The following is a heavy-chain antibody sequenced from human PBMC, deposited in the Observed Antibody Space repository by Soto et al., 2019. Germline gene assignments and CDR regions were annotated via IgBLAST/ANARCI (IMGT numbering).Heavy chain of an antibody. J-gene: IGHJ6*02. Sequence: ASVKVSCKASGGTFSSYAISWVRQAPGQGLEWMGGIIPIFGTANYAQKFQGRVTITADESTSTAYMELSSLRSEDTAVYYCARNTGIAAAGPSYYYGMDVWGQGTTVTVSS. CDR1: GGTFSSYA. CDR2: IIPIFGTA. V-gene: IGHV1-69*13. D-gene: IGHD6-13*01. CDR3: ARNTGIAAAGPSYYYGMDV.